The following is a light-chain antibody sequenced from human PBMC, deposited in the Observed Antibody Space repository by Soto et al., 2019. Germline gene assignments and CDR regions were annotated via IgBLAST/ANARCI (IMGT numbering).Light chain of an antibody. V-gene: IGKV3-15*01. Sequence: EIVMTQSPATLSVSPGGRATLSCRASHSVSSNLAWYQQKPGQAPRLLIYHASTRATGIPARFSGSGSGTEYTLTISSLQSEDSAVYYCQQCSWHPFTVTFGGGTKVEIK. CDR2: HAS. CDR3: QQCSWHPFTVT. J-gene: IGKJ4*01. CDR1: HSVSSN.